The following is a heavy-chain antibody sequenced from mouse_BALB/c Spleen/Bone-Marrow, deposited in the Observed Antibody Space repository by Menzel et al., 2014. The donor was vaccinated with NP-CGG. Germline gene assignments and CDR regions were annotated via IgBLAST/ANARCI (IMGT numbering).Heavy chain of an antibody. CDR3: ARDFATASYWYVGD. CDR1: GFTFTDYY. V-gene: IGHV7-3*02. D-gene: IGHD1-2*01. CDR2: IRNKANGYTS. Sequence: EVQVVESGGGLVQPGGSLRLSCATSGFTFTDYYMSWVRQPPGKALEWLGFIRNKANGYTSEYSASVKGRFNIPRDNSQSILYLQMNTLRAEDSATYYCARDFATASYWYVGDWGAGTTVTVSS. J-gene: IGHJ1*01.